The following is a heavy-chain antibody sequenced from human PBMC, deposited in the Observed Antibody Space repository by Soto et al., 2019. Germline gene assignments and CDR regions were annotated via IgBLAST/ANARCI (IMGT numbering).Heavy chain of an antibody. J-gene: IGHJ4*02. V-gene: IGHV3-48*02. CDR3: ARGPHRIAAAGHVNY. CDR2: ISSSSSTI. D-gene: IGHD6-13*01. Sequence: GGSLRLSCAASGFTFSSYSMNWVRQAPGKGLEWVSYISSSSSTIYYADSVKGRFTISRDNAKNSLYLQMNSLRDEDTAVYYCARGPHRIAAAGHVNYWGQGTLVTVSS. CDR1: GFTFSSYS.